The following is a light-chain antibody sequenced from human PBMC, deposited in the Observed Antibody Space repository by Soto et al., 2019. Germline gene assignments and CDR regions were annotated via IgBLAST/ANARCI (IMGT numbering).Light chain of an antibody. V-gene: IGKV2-28*01. J-gene: IGKJ1*01. CDR3: MHAIHTPRT. CDR1: QSLLHSNGNHY. CDR2: LAS. Sequence: DIVMTQSPLSLSFTPGEPASISCRSSQSLLHSNGNHYLEWYFQKPGQSPQLLIYLASIRASGVPDRFSGSGSGTDFTLKISRLEAEDVGLYYCMHAIHTPRTFGQGTKVEIK.